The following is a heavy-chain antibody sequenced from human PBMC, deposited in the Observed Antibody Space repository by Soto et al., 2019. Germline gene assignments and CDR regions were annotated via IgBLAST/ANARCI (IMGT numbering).Heavy chain of an antibody. V-gene: IGHV1-18*01. Sequence: VKFSCTTFGYTFPTDCLSWLRKAPGQGHEWMGWVSPYNGNTYYAPRLQGRVTMTTDTSTTTAYMSLRSLRSDDTAIYYCVRGGILEANRPYYYYGLDVWGQGTPVTGSS. CDR1: GYTFPTDC. CDR2: VSPYNGNT. J-gene: IGHJ6*02. D-gene: IGHD1-1*01. CDR3: VRGGILEANRPYYYYGLDV.